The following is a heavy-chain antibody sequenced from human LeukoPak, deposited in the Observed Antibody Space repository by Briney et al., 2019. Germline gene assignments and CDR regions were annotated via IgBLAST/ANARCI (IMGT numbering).Heavy chain of an antibody. CDR3: TRGPPDGSGNYYPGDF. J-gene: IGHJ4*02. D-gene: IGHD3-10*01. CDR2: ISSDGTNT. CDR1: GFTFSSHW. Sequence: PGGSLRLSCAASGFTFSSHWMHWVRQAPGKGLVWVSRISSDGTNTNYADSVKGRFTISRDNAKNILYLQMNSLRVEDTAVYYCTRGPPDGSGNYYPGDFWGQGTLVTVSS. V-gene: IGHV3-74*01.